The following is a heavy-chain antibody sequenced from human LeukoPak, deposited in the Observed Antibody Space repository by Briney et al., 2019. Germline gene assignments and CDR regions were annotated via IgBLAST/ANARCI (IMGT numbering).Heavy chain of an antibody. CDR1: CGSISSHF. Sequence: SETLSLTCTVSCGSISSHFWSGIRQPPGRGVEGMGYIYYTGSTDTDYNPSLKSRVTISVDTSKSQVSLMMSSVTAADTAVYFCAGRRGAVDPFDYWGQGTLVTVSS. CDR3: AGRRGAVDPFDY. V-gene: IGHV4-59*11. D-gene: IGHD6-19*01. J-gene: IGHJ4*02. CDR2: IYYTGSTDT.